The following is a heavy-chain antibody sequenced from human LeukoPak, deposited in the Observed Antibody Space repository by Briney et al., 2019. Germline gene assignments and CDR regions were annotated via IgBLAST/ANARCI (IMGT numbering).Heavy chain of an antibody. Sequence: PGGSLRLSCAASGFTLSSYGMHWVRQAPGEGLEWVALIGYDGSNKYNADSVKGRFTISRDNSKNTLYLQMDSLRAEDTAVYYCARDYGGNPDYWGQGTLVTVSS. CDR3: ARDYGGNPDY. V-gene: IGHV3-33*01. CDR2: IGYDGSNK. D-gene: IGHD4-23*01. J-gene: IGHJ4*02. CDR1: GFTLSSYG.